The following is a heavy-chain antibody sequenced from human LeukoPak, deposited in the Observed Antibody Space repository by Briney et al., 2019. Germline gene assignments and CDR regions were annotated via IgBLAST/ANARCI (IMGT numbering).Heavy chain of an antibody. CDR2: ISSSSSTI. D-gene: IGHD1-26*01. CDR3: ARALIGSSSLDY. J-gene: IGHJ4*02. V-gene: IGHV3-48*01. CDR1: RLTFSTSW. Sequence: GGSLRLSCEASRLTFSTSWMSWVRQAPGKGLEWVSYISSSSSTIYYADSVRGRFTISRDNAKNSLYLQMNSLRAEDTAVYYCARALIGSSSLDYWGQGTLVTVSS.